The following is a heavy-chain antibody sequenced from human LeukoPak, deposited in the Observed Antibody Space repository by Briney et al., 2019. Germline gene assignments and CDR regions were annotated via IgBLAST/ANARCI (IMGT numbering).Heavy chain of an antibody. V-gene: IGHV4-59*08. J-gene: IGHJ4*02. Sequence: SETLSLTCTVSGGSISTFYWSWIRQPPGKGLEWIGYVYYNGNTNYNPSLKSRVTISVDTSKNQFSLKLTSVTAADTAVYFCARRVAVTARYYFDFWGREPWSPSPQ. CDR3: ARRVAVTARYYFDF. CDR1: GGSISTFY. CDR2: VYYNGNT. D-gene: IGHD6-19*01.